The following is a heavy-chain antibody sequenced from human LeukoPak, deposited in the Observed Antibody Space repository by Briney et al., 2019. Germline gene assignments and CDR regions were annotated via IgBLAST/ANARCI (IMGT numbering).Heavy chain of an antibody. Sequence: GGSLRLSCAASGFTFSSYWMSWVRQAPGKGLEWVANIRQDGSEKYYVDSVKGRFTISRNNAKNSLYLQMNSLRAEDTAVYYCARRTGSYYDSSGYLDYWGQGTLVTVSS. CDR3: ARRTGSYYDSSGYLDY. CDR1: GFTFSSYW. J-gene: IGHJ4*02. V-gene: IGHV3-7*01. D-gene: IGHD3-22*01. CDR2: IRQDGSEK.